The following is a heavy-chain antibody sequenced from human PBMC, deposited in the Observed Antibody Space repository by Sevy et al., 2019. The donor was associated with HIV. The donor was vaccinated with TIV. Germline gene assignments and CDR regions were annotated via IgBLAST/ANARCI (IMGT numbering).Heavy chain of an antibody. D-gene: IGHD1-26*01. CDR2: ISGSSNYI. J-gene: IGHJ4*02. V-gene: IGHV3-21*06. CDR3: ARGPPDGSYDYFDY. CDR1: AFTFSSYN. Sequence: GGSLRLSCAASAFTFSSYNMNWVRQAPGKGLEWVSCISGSSNYIYYAESLKGRFIIPRDNAKNTLYLQMNSLRADDTAVYYCARGPPDGSYDYFDYWGQGTLVTVSS.